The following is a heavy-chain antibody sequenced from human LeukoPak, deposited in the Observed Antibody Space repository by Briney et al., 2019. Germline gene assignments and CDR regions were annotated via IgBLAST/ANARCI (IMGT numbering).Heavy chain of an antibody. CDR3: ARDICGYNYGCFDS. CDR1: GGSISSSSYY. V-gene: IGHV4-61*05. Sequence: SETLSLTCTVSGGSISSSSYYWGWIRQPPGKGLEWIGYILYSGSTNYNPPLKSRVTISVDTSKNQFSLNLRSVTAADTAVYYCARDICGYNYGCFDSWGQGTLVTVSS. CDR2: ILYSGST. J-gene: IGHJ4*02. D-gene: IGHD5-18*01.